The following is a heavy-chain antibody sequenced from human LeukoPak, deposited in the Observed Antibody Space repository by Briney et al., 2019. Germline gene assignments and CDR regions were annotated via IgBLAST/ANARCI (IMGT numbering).Heavy chain of an antibody. CDR1: GGSISSYY. CDR2: IYYSGST. D-gene: IGHD3-16*01. CDR3: ARQKENSWDYYGMDV. J-gene: IGHJ6*02. Sequence: PSETLSLTCTVSGGSISSYYWSWMRQPPGKGLEWIGYIYYSGSTNYNPSLKSRVSISVDTSKNQFSLKLSSVTATDTAVYYCARQKENSWDYYGMDVWGLGTTVTVSS. V-gene: IGHV4-59*01.